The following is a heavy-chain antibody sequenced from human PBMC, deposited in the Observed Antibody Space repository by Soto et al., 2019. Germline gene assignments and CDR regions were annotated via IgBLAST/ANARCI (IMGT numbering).Heavy chain of an antibody. CDR2: ISYDGSNK. Sequence: GGCLRLSCAACGFTFSSYAMHWVRQAPGKGLEWVAVISYDGSNKYYADSVKGRFTISRDNSKNTLYLQMNSLRAEDTAVYYCARDSGGYYDFWSGYYTGPFDYWGQGTLVTVSS. D-gene: IGHD3-3*01. CDR3: ARDSGGYYDFWSGYYTGPFDY. J-gene: IGHJ4*02. V-gene: IGHV3-30-3*01. CDR1: GFTFSSYA.